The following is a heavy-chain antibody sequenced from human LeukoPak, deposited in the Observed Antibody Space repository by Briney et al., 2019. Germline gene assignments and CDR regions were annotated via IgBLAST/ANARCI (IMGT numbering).Heavy chain of an antibody. CDR2: INHSGST. Sequence: PSETLSLTCAVYGGSFSGYYWSWIRQPPGKGLEWIGEINHSGSTNYNPSLKSRVTISVDTSKNQFSLKLSSVTAADTAVYYCARGQGYCSGGSCYSSPNCYYYYMDVWGKGTTVTVSS. CDR3: ARGQGYCSGGSCYSSPNCYYYYMDV. D-gene: IGHD2-15*01. CDR1: GGSFSGYY. V-gene: IGHV4-34*01. J-gene: IGHJ6*03.